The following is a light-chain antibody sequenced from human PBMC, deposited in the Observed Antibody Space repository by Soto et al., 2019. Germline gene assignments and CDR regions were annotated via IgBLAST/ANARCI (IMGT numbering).Light chain of an antibody. V-gene: IGLV2-8*01. CDR2: EVS. CDR3: SSYAGSNNPDV. Sequence: PSASGSPGQSVTISCTGTSSDVGGYNYVSWYQQHPGKAPKLMIYEVSKRPSGVPDRFSGSKSGNTASLTVSGLQAEDEADYYCSSYAGSNNPDVFGTGTKVTVL. J-gene: IGLJ1*01. CDR1: SSDVGGYNY.